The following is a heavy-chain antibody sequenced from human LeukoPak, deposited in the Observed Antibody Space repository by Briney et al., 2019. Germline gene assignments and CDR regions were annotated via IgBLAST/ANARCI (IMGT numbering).Heavy chain of an antibody. CDR1: GFTFSSYA. CDR2: ISYVGSNK. D-gene: IGHD2-2*01. CDR3: ARDRRGFVVVPAAILDY. V-gene: IGHV3-30-3*01. J-gene: IGHJ4*02. Sequence: QPGGSLRLSCAASGFTFSSYAMHWVRKAPGKGLEWVAVISYVGSNKYYADSVKGRFSISRDNSKNTLYLQMNSLRVEDTAVYYCARDRRGFVVVPAAILDYWGKGTLVTVSS.